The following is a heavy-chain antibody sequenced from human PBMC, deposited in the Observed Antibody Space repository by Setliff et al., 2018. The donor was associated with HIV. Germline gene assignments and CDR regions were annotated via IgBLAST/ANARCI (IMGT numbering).Heavy chain of an antibody. J-gene: IGHJ3*02. D-gene: IGHD3-22*01. V-gene: IGHV4-4*07. CDR1: GDSVSGYY. Sequence: LSLPCAVSGDSVSGYYWSWIRQPAGRGLEWIGRVHNSAGSNYNPSLKSRVTMSVDTAKNQLSLKLTAVSAADTAVYYCARDRIEVLADSPHDVFDIWGRGIMVTVSS. CDR3: ARDRIEVLADSPHDVFDI. CDR2: VHNSAGS.